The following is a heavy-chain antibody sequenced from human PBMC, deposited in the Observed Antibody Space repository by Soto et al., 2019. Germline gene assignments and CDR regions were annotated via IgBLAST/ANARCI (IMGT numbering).Heavy chain of an antibody. J-gene: IGHJ4*02. CDR3: AKDMEMTGSCTNGLCWTLDY. D-gene: IGHD2-8*01. V-gene: IGHV3-23*01. CDR2: ISGSGVST. CDR1: GFTFSSYA. Sequence: EVQLLESGGGLVQPGGSLRLSCAASGFTFSSYAMSWVRQAPGKGLEWVSVISGSGVSTYYADSVKGRFTISRDKSKNTMYLQTNSLRAEDTAVYFCAKDMEMTGSCTNGLCWTLDYWGPGTLVTVSS.